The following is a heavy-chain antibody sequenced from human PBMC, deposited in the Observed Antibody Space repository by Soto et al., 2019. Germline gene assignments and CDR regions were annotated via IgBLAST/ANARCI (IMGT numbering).Heavy chain of an antibody. CDR1: GGTFSSYA. D-gene: IGHD2-21*02. V-gene: IGHV1-69*12. J-gene: IGHJ6*02. Sequence: QVQLVQSGAEVKKPGSSVKVSCKASGGTFSSYAISWVRQAPGQGLEWMGGIIPIFGTADYAQTFQGRVTITADESTSTAYMELSSLRSEDTAVYYCASHCGGDCYSRSPPYYYYGMDVWGQGTTVTVSS. CDR2: IIPIFGTA. CDR3: ASHCGGDCYSRSPPYYYYGMDV.